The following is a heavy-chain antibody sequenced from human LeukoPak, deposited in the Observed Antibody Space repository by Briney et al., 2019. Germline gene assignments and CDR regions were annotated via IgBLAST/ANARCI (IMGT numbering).Heavy chain of an antibody. J-gene: IGHJ5*02. D-gene: IGHD2-2*01. CDR1: GFSLIRYW. V-gene: IGHV3-7*01. CDR2: IGKDGSGN. Sequence: PGGSLSLSCAASGFSLIRYWMSWVRQAPGKGLEWVANIGKDGSGNHYVDSVKGRFTISRDNAKNSLFLQMNSLRADDTAVYYCARDLDCYATDQWGQGPLATVSS. CDR3: ARDLDCYATDQ.